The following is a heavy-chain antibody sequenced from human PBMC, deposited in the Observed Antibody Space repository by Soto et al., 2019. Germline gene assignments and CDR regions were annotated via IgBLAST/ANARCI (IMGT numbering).Heavy chain of an antibody. Sequence: SETLSLTCTVSGGSISSSSYYWGWIRQPPGKGLGWIGSIYYSGSTYYNPSLKSRVTISVDTSKNQFSLKLSSVTAADTAVYYCACGWYDWDYWGQGTLVTLSS. D-gene: IGHD6-19*01. V-gene: IGHV4-39*01. J-gene: IGHJ4*02. CDR2: IYYSGST. CDR3: ACGWYDWDY. CDR1: GGSISSSSYY.